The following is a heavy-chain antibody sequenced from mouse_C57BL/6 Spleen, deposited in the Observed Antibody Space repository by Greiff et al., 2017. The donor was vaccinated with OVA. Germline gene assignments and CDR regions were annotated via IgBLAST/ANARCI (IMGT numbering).Heavy chain of an antibody. D-gene: IGHD1-1*02. CDR2: IRLKSDNYAT. Sequence: EVQGVESGGGLVQPGGSMKLSCVASGFTFSNYWMNWVRQSPEKGLEWVAQIRLKSDNYATHYAESVKGRFTISRDDSKSSVYLQMNNLRAEDTGIYYCTWSYAMDYWGQGTSVTVSS. CDR3: TWSYAMDY. V-gene: IGHV6-3*01. CDR1: GFTFSNYW. J-gene: IGHJ4*01.